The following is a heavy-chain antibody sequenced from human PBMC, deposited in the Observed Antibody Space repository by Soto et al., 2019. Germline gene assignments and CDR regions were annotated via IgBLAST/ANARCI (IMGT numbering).Heavy chain of an antibody. CDR1: GGSISSSSYY. CDR3: ARQKRGSIAVAGTGSEFQH. CDR2: IYYSGST. Sequence: PSETLSLTCTVSGGSISSSSYYWGWIRQPPGKGLEWIGSIYYSGSTYYNPSLKSRVTMSVDTSKNQFSLKLSSVTAADTAVYYCARQKRGSIAVAGTGSEFQHWGQGTLVTVSS. V-gene: IGHV4-39*01. J-gene: IGHJ1*01. D-gene: IGHD6-19*01.